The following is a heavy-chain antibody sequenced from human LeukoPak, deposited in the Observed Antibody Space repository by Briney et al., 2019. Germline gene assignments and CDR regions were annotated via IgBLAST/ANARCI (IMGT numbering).Heavy chain of an antibody. CDR1: GFTFDDYA. J-gene: IGHJ4*02. D-gene: IGHD3-22*01. V-gene: IGHV3-74*01. CDR2: INSDGSST. CDR3: VSSYYDSSGYYN. Sequence: PGRSLRLSCAASGFTFDDYAMHWVRQAPGKGLVWVSRINSDGSSTSYADSVKGRFTISRDNAKNTLYLQMNSLRAEDTAVYYCVSSYYDSSGYYNWGQGTLVTVSS.